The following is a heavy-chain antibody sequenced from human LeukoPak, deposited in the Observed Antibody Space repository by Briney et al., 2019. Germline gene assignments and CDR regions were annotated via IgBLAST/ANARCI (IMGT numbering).Heavy chain of an antibody. J-gene: IGHJ4*02. D-gene: IGHD3-3*01. CDR3: ARPKHDFWSGYYTHPFDY. V-gene: IGHV1-2*02. CDR2: INPNSGGT. Sequence: ASVKVSCKASGYTFTGYYMHWVRQAPGQGLEWMGWINPNSGGTNYPQKFQGRVTMTRDTSISTAYMELSRLRSDDTAVYYCARPKHDFWSGYYTHPFDYWGQGTLVTVSS. CDR1: GYTFTGYY.